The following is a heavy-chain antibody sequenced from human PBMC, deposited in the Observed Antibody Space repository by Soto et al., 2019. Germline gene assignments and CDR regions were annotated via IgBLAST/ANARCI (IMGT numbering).Heavy chain of an antibody. CDR2: IIPIFGTA. D-gene: IGHD6-6*01. CDR3: ARVSIAARLRYYYGMDV. CDR1: GGTFSSYA. J-gene: IGHJ6*02. V-gene: IGHV1-69*12. Sequence: QVQLVQSGAEVKKPGSSVKVSCKASGGTFSSYAISWVRQAPGQGLEWMGGIIPIFGTANYAQKFQGRVTITAAESTSTAYMELSSLRSEDTAVYYCARVSIAARLRYYYGMDVWGHGTTVTVSS.